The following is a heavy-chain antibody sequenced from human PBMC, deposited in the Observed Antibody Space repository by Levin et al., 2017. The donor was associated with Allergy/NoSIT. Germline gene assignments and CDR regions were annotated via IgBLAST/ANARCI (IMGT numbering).Heavy chain of an antibody. CDR3: ARLVVGAKGWFAP. CDR2: ISTDTGNR. V-gene: IGHV1-18*01. D-gene: IGHD2-21*01. J-gene: IGHJ5*02. CDR1: GYTSRNYG. Sequence: ASVKVSCKASGYTSRNYGISWVRQAPGRGLEWLGWISTDTGNRHYAQNLQGRVTMTTDTSTDTAHLELRSLRSDDTAIYYCARLVVGAKGWFAPWGQGTPVTVSS.